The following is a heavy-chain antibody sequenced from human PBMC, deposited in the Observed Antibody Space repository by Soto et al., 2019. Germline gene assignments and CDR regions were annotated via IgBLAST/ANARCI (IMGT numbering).Heavy chain of an antibody. D-gene: IGHD3-9*01. V-gene: IGHV4-61*05. CDR1: GGSISSSSYY. Sequence: PSETLSLTCTVSGGSISSSSYYWRWIRQPPGKGLEWIGYIYYSGSTNYNPSLKSRVTMSVDTSKNQFSLKLNSVTAADTAVYYCARGAPSITILFVGPYYMDVWGKGTTVTVSS. CDR3: ARGAPSITILFVGPYYMDV. CDR2: IYYSGST. J-gene: IGHJ6*03.